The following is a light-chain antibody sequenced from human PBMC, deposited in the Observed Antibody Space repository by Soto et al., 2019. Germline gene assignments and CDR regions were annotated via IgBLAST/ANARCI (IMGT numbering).Light chain of an antibody. J-gene: IGKJ4*01. CDR1: QGISSA. CDR3: QQFNSYPLT. Sequence: AIHLTQSPSSLSASVGDRVTITCRVSQGISSALAWYQQKPGKAPKLLIYDASSLESGVPSRFSGSGSGTDFTLTISSLQPEDFATYYCQQFNSYPLTFGGGTKVDIK. V-gene: IGKV1-13*02. CDR2: DAS.